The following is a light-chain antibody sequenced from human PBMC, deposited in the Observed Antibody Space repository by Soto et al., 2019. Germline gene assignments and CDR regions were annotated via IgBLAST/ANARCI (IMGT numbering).Light chain of an antibody. Sequence: DIQMTQSPSSLSASVGDRVTITCRASQGIRNFLAWYQQKPGKVPKLLISAASTLESGVPSRFSGSASGTVFTLTITSLQPEDVATYYCQKYSSVITFGQGTRLEIK. CDR1: QGIRNF. CDR2: AAS. CDR3: QKYSSVIT. V-gene: IGKV1-27*01. J-gene: IGKJ5*01.